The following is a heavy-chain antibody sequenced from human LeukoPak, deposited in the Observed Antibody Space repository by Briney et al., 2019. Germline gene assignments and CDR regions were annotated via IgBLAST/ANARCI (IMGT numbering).Heavy chain of an antibody. CDR2: IYYSGST. J-gene: IGHJ5*02. D-gene: IGHD6-13*01. CDR3: ARASHSSGWSLDGWFDP. Sequence: SETLSLTCTVSGGSISSYYWSWIRQPPGKGLAGIGYIYYSGSTNYNPSLKSRVTISVDTSKNQFSLKLSSVTAADTAVYYCARASHSSGWSLDGWFDPWGQGTLVTVSS. CDR1: GGSISSYY. V-gene: IGHV4-59*01.